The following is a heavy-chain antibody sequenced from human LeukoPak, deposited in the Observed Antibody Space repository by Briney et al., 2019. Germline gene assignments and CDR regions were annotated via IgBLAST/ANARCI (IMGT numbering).Heavy chain of an antibody. CDR1: GYTFTSYA. D-gene: IGHD2-8*01. CDR2: INPNSGGT. Sequence: GASVEVSCKASGYTFTSYAMNWVRQAPGQGLEWMGWINPNSGGTNYAQKFQGRVTMTRDTSISTAYMELSRLRSDDTAVYYCAKSCTNGVCFDYWGQGTLVTVSS. J-gene: IGHJ4*02. V-gene: IGHV1-2*02. CDR3: AKSCTNGVCFDY.